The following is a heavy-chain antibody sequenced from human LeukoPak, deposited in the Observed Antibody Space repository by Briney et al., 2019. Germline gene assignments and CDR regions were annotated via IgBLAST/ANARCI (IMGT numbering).Heavy chain of an antibody. CDR1: GGTFSSYA. CDR2: IIPIFGTA. D-gene: IGHD3-16*01. Sequence: ASVKVSCKASGGTFSSYAISWVRQAPGQGREWRGGIIPIFGTANYAQKFQGRVTITADESTSTAYMELSSLRSEDTAVYYCARSRYGGVMRYYYYYMDVWGKGTTVTISS. V-gene: IGHV1-69*13. CDR3: ARSRYGGVMRYYYYYMDV. J-gene: IGHJ6*03.